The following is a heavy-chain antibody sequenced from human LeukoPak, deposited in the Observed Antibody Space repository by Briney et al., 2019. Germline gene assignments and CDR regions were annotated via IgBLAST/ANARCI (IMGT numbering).Heavy chain of an antibody. V-gene: IGHV1-46*01. CDR3: AREGMRRFDP. CDR1: GFTFTNYN. Sequence: GASVKVSCKASGFTFTNYNLHWVRQAPGQRLEWMGIINPSGGSTSYAQKFQGRVTMTRDMSTSTVYMELSSLRSEDTAVYYCAREGMRRFDPWGQGTLVTVSS. CDR2: INPSGGST. J-gene: IGHJ5*01.